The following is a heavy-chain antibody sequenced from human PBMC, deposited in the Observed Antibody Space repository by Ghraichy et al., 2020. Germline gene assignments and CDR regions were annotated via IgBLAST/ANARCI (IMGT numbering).Heavy chain of an antibody. CDR2: IYYSGST. CDR3: ARESSGYYFDY. CDR1: GGSISSGGYY. V-gene: IGHV4-31*03. Sequence: SETLSLTCTVSGGSISSGGYYWSWIRQHPGKGLEWIGYIYYSGSTYYNPSLKSRVTISVDTSKNQFSLKLSSVTAADTAVYYCARESSGYYFDYWGQGTLVTVSS. J-gene: IGHJ4*02. D-gene: IGHD3-22*01.